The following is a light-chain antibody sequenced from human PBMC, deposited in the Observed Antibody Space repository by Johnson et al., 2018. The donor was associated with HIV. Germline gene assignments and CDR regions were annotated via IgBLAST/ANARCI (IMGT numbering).Light chain of an antibody. CDR3: ETWDSSLSSV. CDR2: DNN. Sequence: QSVLTQPPSVSAAPGQKVTISCSGSSSNIGNNFVSWYQHLPGTTPKLLIYDNNKRPSGIPDRFSGSKSGTSATLGITGLQTGDEADYYCETWDSSLSSVFGTGTKVTVL. J-gene: IGLJ1*01. CDR1: SSNIGNNF. V-gene: IGLV1-51*01.